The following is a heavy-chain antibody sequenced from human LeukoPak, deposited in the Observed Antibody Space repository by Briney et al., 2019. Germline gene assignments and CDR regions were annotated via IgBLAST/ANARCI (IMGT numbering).Heavy chain of an antibody. Sequence: PGGSLRLSCVVSGFALSDYWMSWVRQAPGKGRQGVANIKYDGSERQYVDSVKGRFTISRDIAKNSVYLQMNSLGADDTAVYYCARDIASAGLFFDSRGQGTLVTVSS. CDR3: ARDIASAGLFFDS. J-gene: IGHJ4*02. D-gene: IGHD6-13*01. CDR1: GFALSDYW. V-gene: IGHV3-7*01. CDR2: IKYDGSER.